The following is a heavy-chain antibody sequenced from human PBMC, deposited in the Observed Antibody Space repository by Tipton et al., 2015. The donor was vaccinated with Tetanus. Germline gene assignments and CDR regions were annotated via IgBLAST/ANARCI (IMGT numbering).Heavy chain of an antibody. Sequence: SLRLSCAASGFTLSTYWMSWVRQAPWKGLEWVASIKQDGSEKYYVDSVKGRFTISRDNAKNSLHLQMNSLTAEDTAVYHCARARLTASRMSPWGTWGQGTLVTVSS. CDR1: GFTLSTYW. V-gene: IGHV3-7*01. J-gene: IGHJ5*02. CDR3: ARARLTASRMSPWGT. D-gene: IGHD3-16*01. CDR2: IKQDGSEK.